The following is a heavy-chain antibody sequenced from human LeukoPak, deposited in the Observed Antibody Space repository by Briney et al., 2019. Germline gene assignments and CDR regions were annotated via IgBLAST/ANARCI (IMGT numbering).Heavy chain of an antibody. CDR1: GFTFSSYA. CDR2: ITGSGDTT. CDR3: SKDRGGSYGDFFDY. V-gene: IGHV3-23*01. J-gene: IGHJ4*02. D-gene: IGHD1-26*01. Sequence: PGGSLRLSCAASGFTFSSYAVTWVRQAPGKGLEWVSGITGSGDTTFYADSVKGRFTISRDNSKNTLYLQMNSLRAEDTAVYYCSKDRGGSYGDFFDYWGQGTLVTVSS.